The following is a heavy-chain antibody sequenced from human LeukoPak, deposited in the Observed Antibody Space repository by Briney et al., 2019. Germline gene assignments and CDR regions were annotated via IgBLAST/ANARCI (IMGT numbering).Heavy chain of an antibody. Sequence: GGSLRLSCAASGFTFSSYEMNWVRQAPGKGLEWVSYISSSGNTIYYADSVKGRFTISRYNAKNSLYLQMNSLRVEDTAVYYCAQGHSHTAMYFWGQGTLVTVSS. D-gene: IGHD5-18*01. J-gene: IGHJ4*02. V-gene: IGHV3-48*03. CDR3: AQGHSHTAMYF. CDR2: ISSSGNTI. CDR1: GFTFSSYE.